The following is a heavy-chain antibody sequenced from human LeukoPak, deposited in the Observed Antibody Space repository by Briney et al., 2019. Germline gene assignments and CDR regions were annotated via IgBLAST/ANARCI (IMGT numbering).Heavy chain of an antibody. CDR2: ISSTSTNI. V-gene: IGHV3-21*01. J-gene: IGHJ4*02. D-gene: IGHD2-2*01. CDR1: GFTFSSYS. Sequence: GGSLKLSCAAYGFTFSSYSMNWARQAPGKGLEWVSSISSTSTNIYYADSVKGRFTISRDNAKNSLFLQMNSLRAEDTAVYYCARVYCVSTSCSDYWGQGTLVTVSS. CDR3: ARVYCVSTSCSDY.